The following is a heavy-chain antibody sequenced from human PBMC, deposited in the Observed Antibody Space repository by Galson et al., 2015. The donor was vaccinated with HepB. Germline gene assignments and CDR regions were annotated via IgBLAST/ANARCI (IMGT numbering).Heavy chain of an antibody. J-gene: IGHJ6*03. CDR3: AINRDFWCGHNYYYYIDV. CDR2: ITSGSHII. CDR1: GFTFSDYY. Sequence: SLRLSCAASGFTFSDYYMSWVRQAPGKGLEWVSDITSGSHIIYDADSVKGRVTISRNNAKNSLHLQMNSLRAEDTAMYYCAINRDFWCGHNYYYYIDVWGTGTTVTVSS. V-gene: IGHV3-11*01. D-gene: IGHD3-3*01.